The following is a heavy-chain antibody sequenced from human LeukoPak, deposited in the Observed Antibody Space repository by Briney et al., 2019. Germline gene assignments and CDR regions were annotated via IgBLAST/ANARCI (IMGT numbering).Heavy chain of an antibody. J-gene: IGHJ4*02. Sequence: ASVKVSCKASGYTFTDLYIHWVRQAPGQGLEWMGRINPNSGGTNFAQKFQGRVTMTRDTSISTAYMELSGLRSDDTAMYYCARVMVSLVRGDYFYFDYWAQGTLVTVSS. CDR1: GYTFTDLY. CDR2: INPNSGGT. V-gene: IGHV1-2*06. D-gene: IGHD3-10*01. CDR3: ARVMVSLVRGDYFYFDY.